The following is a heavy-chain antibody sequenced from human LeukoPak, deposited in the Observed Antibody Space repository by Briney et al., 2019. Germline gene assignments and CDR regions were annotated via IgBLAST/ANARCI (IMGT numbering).Heavy chain of an antibody. CDR3: ARESAASDDMDV. CDR2: ISAYNGNT. CDR1: GYTFTSYG. J-gene: IGHJ6*04. Sequence: GASVKVSCKASGYTFTSYGISWVRQAPGRGLEWMGWISAYNGNTNYAQKLQGRVTMTTDTSTSTAHMELRSLRSDDTAVYYCARESAASDDMDVWGKGTTVTVSS. D-gene: IGHD2-15*01. V-gene: IGHV1-18*01.